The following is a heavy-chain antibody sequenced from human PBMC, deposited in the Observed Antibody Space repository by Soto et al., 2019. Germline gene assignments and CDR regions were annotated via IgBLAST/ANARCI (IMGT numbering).Heavy chain of an antibody. D-gene: IGHD2-21*02. CDR3: ARSIVVVTAADY. J-gene: IGHJ4*02. Sequence: ASVTVSCKASGYTFTSYAMHWVRQAPGQGLEWMGWINAGNGNTKYSQKFQGRVTITRDTSASTAYMELSSLRSEDTAVYYCARSIVVVTAADYWGQGALVTVSS. CDR1: GYTFTSYA. V-gene: IGHV1-3*01. CDR2: INAGNGNT.